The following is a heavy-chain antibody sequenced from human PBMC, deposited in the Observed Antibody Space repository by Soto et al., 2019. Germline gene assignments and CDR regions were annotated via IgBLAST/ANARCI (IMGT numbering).Heavy chain of an antibody. V-gene: IGHV4-59*08. Sequence: QVQLQESGPGLVKPSETLSLTCSVSGGSIGSYYWSWIRQPPGKGLEWIGDIYYSGSTNYNSALKRRVTISVDPAKNQFSLKLSSVTAADTAVYYCARGGWRQIDYWGQGTLVTVSS. CDR1: GGSIGSYY. CDR2: IYYSGST. D-gene: IGHD3-3*01. CDR3: ARGGWRQIDY. J-gene: IGHJ4*02.